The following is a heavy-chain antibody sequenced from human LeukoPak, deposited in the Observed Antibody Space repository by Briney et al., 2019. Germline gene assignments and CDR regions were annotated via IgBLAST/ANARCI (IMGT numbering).Heavy chain of an antibody. Sequence: GGSLRLSCVVSGFTFSDYDTNWVRQAPGKGLEWVSSISTSNSYIYYADSLTGRFTISRDNAKNTLYLQMNSLRAEDTAVYYGAREGGDETAYFDYWGQGTLVTVSS. V-gene: IGHV3-21*01. CDR3: AREGGDETAYFDY. D-gene: IGHD3-16*01. CDR2: ISTSNSYI. J-gene: IGHJ4*02. CDR1: GFTFSDYD.